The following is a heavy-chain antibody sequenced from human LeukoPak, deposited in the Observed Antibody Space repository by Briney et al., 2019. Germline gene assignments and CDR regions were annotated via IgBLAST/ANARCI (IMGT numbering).Heavy chain of an antibody. V-gene: IGHV1-46*01. CDR2: INPSGGST. CDR1: GYTFTIYY. D-gene: IGHD1-26*01. J-gene: IGHJ4*02. CDR3: ARAVGATGNDY. Sequence: ASVTVSCTASGYTFTIYYMHWVRQAPGQGLEWMGIINPSGGSTSYAQKFQGRVTMTRDTSTSTVYMELSSLRSEDTAVYYCARAVGATGNDYWGQGTLVTVSS.